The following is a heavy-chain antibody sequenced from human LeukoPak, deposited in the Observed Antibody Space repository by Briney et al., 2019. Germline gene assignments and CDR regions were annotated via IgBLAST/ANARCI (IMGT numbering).Heavy chain of an antibody. J-gene: IGHJ4*02. V-gene: IGHV3-21*01. Sequence: PGGSLRLSCAASGFTFSSYAMNWVRQAPGKGLEWVSSISTGSSYIYYADSLKGRFTISRDNAKNSLYLQMNSLRAEDTAVYYCARGYDGSFLDYWGQGTLVTVSS. CDR1: GFTFSSYA. CDR2: ISTGSSYI. CDR3: ARGYDGSFLDY. D-gene: IGHD1-26*01.